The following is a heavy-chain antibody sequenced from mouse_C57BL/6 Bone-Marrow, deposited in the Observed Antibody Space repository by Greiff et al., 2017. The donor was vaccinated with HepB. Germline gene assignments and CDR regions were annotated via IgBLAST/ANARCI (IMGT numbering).Heavy chain of an antibody. D-gene: IGHD1-1*01. Sequence: EVQLQESGPGLVKPSQSLSLTCSVTGYSITSGYYWNWIRQFPGNKLAWMGYISYDGSNKYNPSLKNRISITRDTSKNQFFLKLNSVTTEDTATYYCASPPYYYGSSYWYFDVWGTGTTATVSS. V-gene: IGHV3-6*01. J-gene: IGHJ1*03. CDR1: GYSITSGYY. CDR2: ISYDGSN. CDR3: ASPPYYYGSSYWYFDV.